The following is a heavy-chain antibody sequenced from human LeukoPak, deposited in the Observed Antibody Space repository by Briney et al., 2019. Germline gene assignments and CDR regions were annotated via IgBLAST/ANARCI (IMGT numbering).Heavy chain of an antibody. CDR3: ARSYGDPPRNAFDI. V-gene: IGHV3-21*01. J-gene: IGHJ3*02. D-gene: IGHD4-17*01. Sequence: GGSLRLSCAASGFTFSSYSMNWVRQAPGKGLEWVSSISSSSSYIYYADSVKGRFTLSRDNAKNSLYLQMNSLRAEDTAVYYCARSYGDPPRNAFDIWGQGTMVTVSS. CDR1: GFTFSSYS. CDR2: ISSSSSYI.